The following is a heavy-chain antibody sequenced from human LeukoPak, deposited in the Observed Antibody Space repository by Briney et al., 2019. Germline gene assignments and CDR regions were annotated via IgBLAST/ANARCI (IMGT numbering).Heavy chain of an antibody. V-gene: IGHV3-23*01. D-gene: IGHD3-22*01. CDR2: ISNNGGYA. J-gene: IGHJ4*02. CDR3: ARDLDYYDSSGPLGY. Sequence: GGSLRLSCAASGFTFSSSAMSWVRQAPGKGLEWVSAISNNGGYAYYADSVQGRFTISRDNSKSTLCLQMNSLRAEDTAVYYCARDLDYYDSSGPLGYWGQGTLVTVSS. CDR1: GFTFSSSA.